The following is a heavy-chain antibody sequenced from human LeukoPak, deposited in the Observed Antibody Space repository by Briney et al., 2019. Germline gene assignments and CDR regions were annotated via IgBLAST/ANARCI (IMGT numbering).Heavy chain of an antibody. CDR1: GYTFTSYY. J-gene: IGHJ4*02. Sequence: ASVKVSCKASGYTFTSYYMHWVRQAPGQGLEWMGIINPSGGSTSCAQKFQGRVTMTRDTSTSTVYMELSSLRSEDTAVYYCARGVEHFDWLLLVDYWGQGTLVTVSS. CDR3: ARGVEHFDWLLLVDY. V-gene: IGHV1-46*01. D-gene: IGHD3-9*01. CDR2: INPSGGST.